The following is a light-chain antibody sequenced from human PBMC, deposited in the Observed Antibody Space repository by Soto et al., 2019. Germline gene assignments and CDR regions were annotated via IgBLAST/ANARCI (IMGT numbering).Light chain of an antibody. V-gene: IGLV2-8*01. CDR2: EVN. J-gene: IGLJ1*01. CDR1: SSDVGGYNY. CDR3: SSYAGSSKV. Sequence: QSVLTQPPSASGSPGQSVAISCTGTSSDVGGYNYVSWYQQHPGKAPKLMIYEVNKRPSGVPDRFSGSKSGNTASLTVSGLQAEDEADYHCSSYAGSSKVFGTGTKGTV.